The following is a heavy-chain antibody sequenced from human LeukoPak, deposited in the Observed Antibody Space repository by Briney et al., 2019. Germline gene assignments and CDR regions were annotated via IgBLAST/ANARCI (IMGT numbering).Heavy chain of an antibody. CDR1: GYTFTGYY. V-gene: IGHV1-2*02. Sequence: ASVKVSCKTSGYTFTGYYVHWVRQAPGQGLEWMGWINPNSGGTNYAQKFQGRVTMTRDTSISTAYMELSRLRSDDTAVYYCARGEPYGDYYNYWGQGTLVTVSS. CDR3: ARGEPYGDYYNY. CDR2: INPNSGGT. J-gene: IGHJ4*02. D-gene: IGHD4-17*01.